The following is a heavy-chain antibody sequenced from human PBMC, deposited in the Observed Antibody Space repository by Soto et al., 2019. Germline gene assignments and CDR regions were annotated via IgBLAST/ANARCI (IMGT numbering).Heavy chain of an antibody. D-gene: IGHD4-4*01. Sequence: GGSLRLSCAAAGFTLDNYAMSWVRQAPGKGLEWVSVISYDGSNKYYADSVKGRFTISRDNSKNTLYLQMNSLRAEDTAVYYCARGVTKLKPFDYWGQGTLVTVSS. CDR1: GFTLDNYA. CDR3: ARGVTKLKPFDY. J-gene: IGHJ4*02. CDR2: ISYDGSNK. V-gene: IGHV3-30-3*01.